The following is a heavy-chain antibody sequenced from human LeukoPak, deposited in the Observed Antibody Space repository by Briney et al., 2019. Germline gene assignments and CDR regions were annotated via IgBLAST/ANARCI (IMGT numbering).Heavy chain of an antibody. CDR1: GFTFNNYA. CDR2: ISGSGGSI. V-gene: IGHV3-23*01. D-gene: IGHD3-10*01. CDR3: AKDVAMVRGVTFDY. J-gene: IGHJ4*02. Sequence: PGGCLRLSCAASGFTFNNYAMDWVRQAPGKGLEWVSAISGSGGSIYYADSAKGRFTISRDNSKNTLYLQMNNLRAEDTAVYYCAKDVAMVRGVTFDYWGQGTLVTVSS.